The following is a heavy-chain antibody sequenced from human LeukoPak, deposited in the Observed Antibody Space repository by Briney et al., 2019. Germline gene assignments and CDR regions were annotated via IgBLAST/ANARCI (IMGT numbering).Heavy chain of an antibody. CDR3: AKGRAGIDY. CDR2: ISGRGGST. Sequence: GGSLRLSCAASGFTFSSHAMSWVRQAPGKGLEWGSGISGRGGSTYYADSVKGRVTISRDNSKNTLYVQMNRLRAEDTGVYYTAKGRAGIDYWGQGTLVSVSS. J-gene: IGHJ4*02. CDR1: GFTFSSHA. V-gene: IGHV3-23*01. D-gene: IGHD6-19*01.